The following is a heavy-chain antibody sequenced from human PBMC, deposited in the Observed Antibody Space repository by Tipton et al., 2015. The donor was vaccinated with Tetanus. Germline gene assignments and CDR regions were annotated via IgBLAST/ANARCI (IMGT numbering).Heavy chain of an antibody. CDR2: VNHSGGP. CDR1: GGSFSGYY. D-gene: IGHD3-10*01. CDR3: AFKPDYFGTGSPPFDY. J-gene: IGHJ4*02. Sequence: TLSLTCAVYGGSFSGYYWSWIRQTPGKGLEWIGEVNHSGGPNYNPSLKSRVSISADTTKKQLYLNLTSVTAADTAVYYCAFKPDYFGTGSPPFDYWGQGPLVTVSS. V-gene: IGHV4-34*01.